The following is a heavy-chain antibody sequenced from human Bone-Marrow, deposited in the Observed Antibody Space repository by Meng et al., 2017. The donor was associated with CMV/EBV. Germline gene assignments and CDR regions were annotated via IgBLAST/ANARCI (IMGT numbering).Heavy chain of an antibody. CDR2: IFYSGNT. CDR1: GGSVRDYY. D-gene: IGHD5-18*01. J-gene: IGHJ4*02. V-gene: IGHV4-59*02. CDR3: ARDVTPDF. Sequence: SETLSLTCTVSGGSVRDYYWSWIRQPPGKGLEWIGYIFYSGNTKYNPSLEGRVIISVDPSKNQFSLSLTSLTAADTAVYYCARDVTPDFSGQGTLVTVSS.